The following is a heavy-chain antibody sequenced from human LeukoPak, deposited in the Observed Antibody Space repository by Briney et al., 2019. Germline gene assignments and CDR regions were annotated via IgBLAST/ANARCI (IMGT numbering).Heavy chain of an antibody. CDR1: GFTFSSYW. V-gene: IGHV3-74*01. J-gene: IGHJ4*02. D-gene: IGHD3-3*01. CDR3: AKVVLPYDFWSGYGVDY. Sequence: GGSLRLSCAASGFTFSSYWMHWVRQAPGKGLVWVSRINSDGSSTSYADSVKGRFTISRDNAKNTLYLQMNSLRAEDTAVYYCAKVVLPYDFWSGYGVDYWGQGTLVTVSS. CDR2: INSDGSST.